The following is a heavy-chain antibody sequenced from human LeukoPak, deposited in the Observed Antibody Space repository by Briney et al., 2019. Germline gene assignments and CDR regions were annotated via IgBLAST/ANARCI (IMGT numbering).Heavy chain of an antibody. Sequence: PSETLSLTCTVSGGSISSGPYYWGWIRQPPGKGLEWIGNIYYGENTYYNPSLKSRVTISVDTSKNQFSLKLSSVTAADTAVYYCARDSGVLRFLEWSRTYSWFDPWGQGTLVTVSS. D-gene: IGHD3-3*01. CDR1: GGSISSGPYY. CDR3: ARDSGVLRFLEWSRTYSWFDP. CDR2: IYYGENT. V-gene: IGHV4-39*07. J-gene: IGHJ5*02.